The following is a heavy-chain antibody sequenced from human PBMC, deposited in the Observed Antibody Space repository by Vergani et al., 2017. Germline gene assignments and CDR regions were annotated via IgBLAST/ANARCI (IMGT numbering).Heavy chain of an antibody. CDR2: IKSDGSIT. D-gene: IGHD3-22*01. CDR1: GFSFNSYW. V-gene: IGHV3-74*03. J-gene: IGHJ4*02. CDR3: ARLSYDTTPYLQGGYYC. Sequence: DVHLAESGGGFFQPGGSLRLSCSASGFSFNSYWMHWVRQVPGKGLLWVSRIKSDGSITAYADSVKGRFTISRDNAQNTLYLQMNSLRVEETGVYYCARLSYDTTPYLQGGYYCWGQGTLVSVSS.